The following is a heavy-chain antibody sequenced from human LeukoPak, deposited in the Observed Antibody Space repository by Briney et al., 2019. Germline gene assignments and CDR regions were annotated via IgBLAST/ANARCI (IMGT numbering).Heavy chain of an antibody. CDR1: GFTFSSYD. CDR3: ARDKEFSSGWYFDN. Sequence: GGSLRLSCAASGFTFSSYDMNWVRQAPGKGLGWVSYISSSGSGSTKFYADSVKGRFTISRDSAENSLYLQMNSLRVEDTAVYYCARDKEFSSGWYFDNWGQGTLVTVSS. D-gene: IGHD6-19*01. J-gene: IGHJ4*02. V-gene: IGHV3-48*03. CDR2: ISSSGSGSTK.